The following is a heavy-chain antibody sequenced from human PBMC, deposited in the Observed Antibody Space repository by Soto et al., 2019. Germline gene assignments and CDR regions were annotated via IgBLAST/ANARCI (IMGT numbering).Heavy chain of an antibody. CDR2: ISYDGSNK. J-gene: IGHJ4*02. Sequence: VGSLRLSCAASGFTFSSYGMHWVRQAPGKGLEWVAVISYDGSNKYYADSVKGRFTISRDNSKNTLYLQMNSLRAEDTAVYYRAKDGRPYNWNSPHDYWGQGTLVTVSS. CDR3: AKDGRPYNWNSPHDY. V-gene: IGHV3-30*18. CDR1: GFTFSSYG. D-gene: IGHD1-1*01.